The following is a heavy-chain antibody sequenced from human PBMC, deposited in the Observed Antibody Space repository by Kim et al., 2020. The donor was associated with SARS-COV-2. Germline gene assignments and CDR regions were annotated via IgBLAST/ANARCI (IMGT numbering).Heavy chain of an antibody. Sequence: GGSLRLSCAASGFSFSSYAMHWVRQAPGKGLEWVAVISYDGSNKYYADSVKGRFTISRDNSKNTLYLQMNSLRAEDTAVYYCARVYSGSYIGGAVFDYWGQGTLVTVSS. J-gene: IGHJ4*02. D-gene: IGHD1-26*01. V-gene: IGHV3-30-3*01. CDR3: ARVYSGSYIGGAVFDY. CDR2: ISYDGSNK. CDR1: GFSFSSYA.